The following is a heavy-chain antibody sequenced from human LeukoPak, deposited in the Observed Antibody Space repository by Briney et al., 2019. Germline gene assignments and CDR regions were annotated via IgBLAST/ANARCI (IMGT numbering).Heavy chain of an antibody. CDR3: ARGVRDGYCSGGSCSVAFDI. CDR1: GYTFTGYY. Sequence: SVKVSCKASGYTFTGYYMHWVRQAPGQGLEWMGGIIPIFGTANYAQKFQGRVTITADESTSTAYMELSSLRSEDTAVYYCARGVRDGYCSGGSCSVAFDIWGQGTMVTVSS. CDR2: IIPIFGTA. J-gene: IGHJ3*02. V-gene: IGHV1-69*13. D-gene: IGHD2-15*01.